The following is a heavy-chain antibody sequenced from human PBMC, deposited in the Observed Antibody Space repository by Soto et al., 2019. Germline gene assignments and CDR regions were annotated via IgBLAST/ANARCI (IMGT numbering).Heavy chain of an antibody. D-gene: IGHD5-12*01. CDR2: IIPIFHST. V-gene: IGHV1-69*19. CDR3: ERPSRLLGQYSALPEF. J-gene: IGHJ4*02. CDR1: GDSFSSYT. Sequence: QVQLVQSGAEARKPGSSVKISCTVSGDSFSSYTLTWGRQAPGQGLELMGGIIPIFHSTIYSQRFKGRVTFTADDSTKTAYLQLTNLRFDDTAIYYCERPSRLLGQYSALPEFWGQGTLVSVSS.